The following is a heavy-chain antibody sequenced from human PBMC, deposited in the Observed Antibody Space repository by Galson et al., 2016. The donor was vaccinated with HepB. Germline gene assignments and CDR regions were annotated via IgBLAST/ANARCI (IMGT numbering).Heavy chain of an antibody. J-gene: IGHJ6*02. CDR3: ARVAQQWLVNSYYYGMDV. CDR1: GFTFNNYAM. Sequence: SLRLSCAASGFTFNNYAMNWVRQAPGKGLEWIGEIYHSGSTNYSPSLKSRVTISVDKSKNQFSLKLSSVTAADTAVYYCARVAQQWLVNSYYYGMDVWGQGTTVTVSS. CDR2: IYHSGST. D-gene: IGHD6-19*01. V-gene: IGHV4-4*02.